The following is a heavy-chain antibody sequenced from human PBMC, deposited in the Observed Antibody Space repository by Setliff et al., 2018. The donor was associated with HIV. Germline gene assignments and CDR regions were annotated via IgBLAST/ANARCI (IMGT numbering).Heavy chain of an antibody. CDR2: IYHTGST. D-gene: IGHD3-10*02. Sequence: SETLSLTCDVSGGSISSFNWWSWVRQSPGKGLEWIGEIYHTGSTNYSPSLKSRVTISVDKSKNQFSLRRNSVTAADTAVYYCARVQYHYVNNGDSYYFTHWGHGTLVTVSS. CDR1: GGSISSFNW. V-gene: IGHV4-4*02. CDR3: ARVQYHYVNNGDSYYFTH. J-gene: IGHJ4*01.